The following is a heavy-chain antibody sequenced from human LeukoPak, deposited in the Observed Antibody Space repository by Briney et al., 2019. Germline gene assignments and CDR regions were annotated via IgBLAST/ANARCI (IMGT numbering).Heavy chain of an antibody. Sequence: QPGGSLRLSCAASGFTFSSYAMSWVRQAPGKGLEWVSYISSSSSTIYYADSVKGRFTISIDNAKNSLYLQMNSLRAEDTAVYYCARVGTSSGWGLHDYWGQGTLVTVSS. J-gene: IGHJ4*02. V-gene: IGHV3-48*04. D-gene: IGHD6-19*01. CDR2: ISSSSSTI. CDR3: ARVGTSSGWGLHDY. CDR1: GFTFSSYA.